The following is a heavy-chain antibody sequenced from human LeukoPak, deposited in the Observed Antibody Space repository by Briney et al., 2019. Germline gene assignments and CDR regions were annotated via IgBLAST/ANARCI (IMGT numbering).Heavy chain of an antibody. Sequence: SETLSLTCFVSGYPINIDYSWGWIRKSPGKGLEWIGVISPKGITYYNPSLRGRVSISPDTSKNQFSLRLSSMTATDTAMYYCARILRTYYYDSSGYLFDYWGQGTLVTVSS. J-gene: IGHJ4*02. V-gene: IGHV4-38-2*01. CDR3: ARILRTYYYDSSGYLFDY. D-gene: IGHD3-22*01. CDR1: GYPINIDYS. CDR2: ISPKGIT.